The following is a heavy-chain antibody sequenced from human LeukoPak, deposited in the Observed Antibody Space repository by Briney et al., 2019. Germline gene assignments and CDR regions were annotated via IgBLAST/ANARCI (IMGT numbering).Heavy chain of an antibody. D-gene: IGHD3-10*01. CDR3: ARGFGSGSRLDN. Sequence: SETLSLTCTVSGGSITDNTYYWGWIRQPPGKGLEWIGYIYYSGSTSYNPSLKSRVTISVDTSKNQFSLKLSSVTAADTAVYYCARGFGSGSRLDNWGQGTLVTVSS. V-gene: IGHV4-61*05. CDR2: IYYSGST. J-gene: IGHJ4*02. CDR1: GGSITDNTYY.